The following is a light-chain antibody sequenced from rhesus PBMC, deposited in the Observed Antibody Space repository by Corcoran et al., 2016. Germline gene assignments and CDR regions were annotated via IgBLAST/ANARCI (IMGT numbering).Light chain of an antibody. J-gene: IGKJ1*01. CDR1: LSVGSY. Sequence: EIVMTQSPATLALSPGERATLSCRASLSVGSYLAWYQQKPGQAPRLPIYGASIRATGIPDRFSGSGSGTEFTLPISSREPESVGVDFCLQTTNWPWTFGQGTKVEIK. CDR2: GAS. CDR3: LQTTNWPWT. V-gene: IGKV3-24*04.